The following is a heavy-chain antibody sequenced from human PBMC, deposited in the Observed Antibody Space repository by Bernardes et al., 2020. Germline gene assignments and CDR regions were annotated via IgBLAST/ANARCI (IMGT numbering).Heavy chain of an antibody. D-gene: IGHD3-10*01. V-gene: IGHV3-7*03. Sequence: GGSLRLSCTASGFTFNRHWMYWVRQAPGKGLEWVANIKPDGSEKLYVDSVKGRFTISRDNAKNSLYLQMNSLRAEDTAIYYCARIPGSSTLFDYWGQGTLVIVSS. CDR1: GFTFNRHW. CDR3: ARIPGSSTLFDY. CDR2: IKPDGSEK. J-gene: IGHJ4*02.